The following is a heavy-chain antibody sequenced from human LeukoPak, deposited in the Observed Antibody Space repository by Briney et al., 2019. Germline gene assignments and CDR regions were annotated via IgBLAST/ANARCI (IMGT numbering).Heavy chain of an antibody. Sequence: ASVKVSCKASGYTLTSYGISWVRQAPGQGLEWMGWISAYNGNTNYAQKLQGRVTMTTDTSTSTAYMELRSLRSDDTAVYYCAREYCSGGSCSFDYWGQGTLVTVSP. CDR2: ISAYNGNT. J-gene: IGHJ4*02. CDR1: GYTLTSYG. D-gene: IGHD2-15*01. CDR3: AREYCSGGSCSFDY. V-gene: IGHV1-18*04.